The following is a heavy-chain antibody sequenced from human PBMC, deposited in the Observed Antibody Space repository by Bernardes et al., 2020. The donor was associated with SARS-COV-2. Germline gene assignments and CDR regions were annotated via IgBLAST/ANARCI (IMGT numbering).Heavy chain of an antibody. CDR2: ISADSVNT. V-gene: IGHV1-18*01. CDR1: GYTFTSYG. Sequence: APVKVCCKASGYTFTSYGISWVRQAPGQGLEWMGWISADSVNTDYAEKFQGRVTMTTDTSTSTAYMELRRLRSDDTAVYYCATVVGYTYGGGWFDPWGQGTLVIVSS. J-gene: IGHJ5*02. CDR3: ATVVGYTYGGGWFDP. D-gene: IGHD5-18*01.